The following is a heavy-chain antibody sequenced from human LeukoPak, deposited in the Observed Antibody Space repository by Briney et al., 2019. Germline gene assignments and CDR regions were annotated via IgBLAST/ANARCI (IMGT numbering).Heavy chain of an antibody. V-gene: IGHV4-38-2*02. CDR2: IYHSGST. J-gene: IGHJ5*02. D-gene: IGHD6-6*01. CDR1: GYSVSSDYY. Sequence: RSETLSLTCTVSGYSVSSDYYWAWIRQPPGKGLEWIGSIYHSGSTFYNPSLKSRVTMSLDTSRNQFSLTLSSVTAADTAVYYCAKGPLAAILRTRFDPWGQGTLVTVSS. CDR3: AKGPLAAILRTRFDP.